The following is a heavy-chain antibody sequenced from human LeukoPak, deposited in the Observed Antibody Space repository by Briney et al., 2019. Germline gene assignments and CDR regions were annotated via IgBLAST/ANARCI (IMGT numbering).Heavy chain of an antibody. CDR3: ARGVTSAYQIAYFDY. CDR1: GFTFSSYG. J-gene: IGHJ4*02. Sequence: GGSLRLSCAASGFTFSSYGMSWVRQSPGKGLEWVSGISGGSGTTYYAYYADSVKGRFTISRDNAKSSLYLHMNSLKAEDTAVYYCARGVTSAYQIAYFDYWGQGTLVTVSS. D-gene: IGHD2-21*01. CDR2: ISGGSGTTYYA. V-gene: IGHV3-21*04.